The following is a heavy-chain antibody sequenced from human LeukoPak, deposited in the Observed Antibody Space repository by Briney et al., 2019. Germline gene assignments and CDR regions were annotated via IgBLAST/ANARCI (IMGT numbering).Heavy chain of an antibody. CDR3: ARCWSSDRGYCDF. CDR1: GHIFTNYG. Sequence: GASVKVSCKTSGHIFTNYGFTWVRQAPGQGLEWMGWISAYNFATDYARKFQGRVTMTADTSTGTVYMDLRSLRGDDTAVYYCARCWSSDRGYCDFWGQGTQVIVSS. CDR2: ISAYNFAT. V-gene: IGHV1-18*01. J-gene: IGHJ4*02.